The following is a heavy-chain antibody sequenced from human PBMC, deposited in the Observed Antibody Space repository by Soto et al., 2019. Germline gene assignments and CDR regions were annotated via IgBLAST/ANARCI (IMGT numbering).Heavy chain of an antibody. J-gene: IGHJ6*02. Sequence: GESLKISCKGSGYSFTSYWIGWVRQMPGKGLEWMGIIYPGDSDTRYSPSFQGQVTISADKSISTAYLQWSSLKASDTAMYYCARRGDHLAYYYYGMDVWGQGNTVTVSS. CDR3: ARRGDHLAYYYYGMDV. CDR2: IYPGDSDT. CDR1: GYSFTSYW. D-gene: IGHD3-16*01. V-gene: IGHV5-51*01.